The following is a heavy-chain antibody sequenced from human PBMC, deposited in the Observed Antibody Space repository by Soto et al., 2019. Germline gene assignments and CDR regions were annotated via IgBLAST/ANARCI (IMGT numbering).Heavy chain of an antibody. CDR1: GFSLASGKVG. J-gene: IGHJ6*03. CDR3: AQILFGRSVAGGYFYMDV. D-gene: IGHD6-19*01. CDR2: IFSNVEK. Sequence: HVTLKESGPVLVKPTETLTLTCTVSGFSLASGKVGVTWIRQPPGKALEWLAHIFSNVEKSYRTSLKDRLTISEETSKSQVVLTMTNVDPVDTATYYCAQILFGRSVAGGYFYMDVWGKGTTVTVSS. V-gene: IGHV2-26*01.